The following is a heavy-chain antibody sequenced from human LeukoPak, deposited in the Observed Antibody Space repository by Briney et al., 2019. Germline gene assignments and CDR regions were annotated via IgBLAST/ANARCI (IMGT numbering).Heavy chain of an antibody. Sequence: GGSLRLSCAASGFSFSTYAMHWVRQAPGKGLEWVSVIYSGGSTYYADSVKGRFTISRDNSKNTLYLQMNSLRAEDTAVYYCARQTTEVAFDIWGQGTMVTVSS. CDR2: IYSGGST. D-gene: IGHD4-11*01. CDR3: ARQTTEVAFDI. CDR1: GFSFSTYA. J-gene: IGHJ3*02. V-gene: IGHV3-66*04.